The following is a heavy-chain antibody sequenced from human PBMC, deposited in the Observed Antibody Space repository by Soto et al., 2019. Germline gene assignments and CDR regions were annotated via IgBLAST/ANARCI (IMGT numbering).Heavy chain of an antibody. CDR3: ARHWHYYDSSGYYSLRANWFDP. V-gene: IGHV4-39*01. Sequence: SETLSLTCTVSGGSISSSSYYWGWIRQPPGKGLEWIGSIYYSGSAYYNPSLKSRVTISVDTSKNQFSLKLSSVTAADTAVYYCARHWHYYDSSGYYSLRANWFDPWGQGTLVTVSS. CDR2: IYYSGSA. CDR1: GGSISSSSYY. D-gene: IGHD3-22*01. J-gene: IGHJ5*02.